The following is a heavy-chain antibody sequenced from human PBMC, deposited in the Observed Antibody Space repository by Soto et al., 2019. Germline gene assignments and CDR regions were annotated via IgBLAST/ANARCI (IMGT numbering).Heavy chain of an antibody. D-gene: IGHD6-13*01. CDR1: GFTFSGYS. CDR2: ISYDGSSK. CDR3: ARGDLGSSWPYYYYGMDV. J-gene: IGHJ6*02. Sequence: QVQLVESGGGVVQPGRSLRLPCAASGFTFSGYSMHWVRQAPGKGLEWVAVISYDGSSKFYADSVKGRFTISRDNSKNTLYLQMNSLRAEDTAVYYCARGDLGSSWPYYYYGMDVWGQGTTVTVSS. V-gene: IGHV3-30-3*01.